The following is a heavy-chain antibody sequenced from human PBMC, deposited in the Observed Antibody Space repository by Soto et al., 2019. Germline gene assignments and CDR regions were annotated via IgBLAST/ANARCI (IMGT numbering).Heavy chain of an antibody. CDR3: ASRLDIVVVPAAPGDY. CDR1: GFTFSSYW. CDR2: INSDGSST. V-gene: IGHV3-74*01. J-gene: IGHJ4*02. Sequence: GGSLRLSCAASGFTFSSYWMHWVRQAPGKGLVWVSRINSDGSSTSYADSVKGRFTISRDNAKNTLYLQMNSLRAEDTAVYYCASRLDIVVVPAAPGDYWGQGTLVTVSS. D-gene: IGHD2-2*01.